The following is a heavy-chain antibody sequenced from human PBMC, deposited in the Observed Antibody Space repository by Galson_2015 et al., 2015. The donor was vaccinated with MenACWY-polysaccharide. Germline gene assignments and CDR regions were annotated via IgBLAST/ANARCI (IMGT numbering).Heavy chain of an antibody. D-gene: IGHD3-10*01. J-gene: IGHJ4*02. Sequence: SVKVSCKASGYTFTNYDINWVRQAPGQGLEWMAWMNPNSGNSGYAQKFHGRVTLTKYTSINTAYLELSSLRSEDTAMYYCARTFGDFDYWGQGTLVTVSS. CDR3: ARTFGDFDY. CDR1: GYTFTNYD. V-gene: IGHV1-8*01. CDR2: MNPNSGNS.